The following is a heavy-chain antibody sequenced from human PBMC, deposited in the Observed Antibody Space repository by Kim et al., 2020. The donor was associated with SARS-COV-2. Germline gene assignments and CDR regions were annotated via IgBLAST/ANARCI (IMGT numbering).Heavy chain of an antibody. CDR3: ARATPDSSSWYEYYYYYMDG. D-gene: IGHD6-13*01. J-gene: IGHJ6*03. CDR2: TYYRSKWYN. V-gene: IGHV6-1*01. Sequence: SQTLSLTCAISGDSVSSNSAAWNWIRQSPSRGLEWLGRTYYRSKWYNDYAVSVKSRITINPDTSKNQFSLQLNSVTPEDTAVYYCARATPDSSSWYEYYYYYMDGWGKGTTVTVSS. CDR1: GDSVSSNSAA.